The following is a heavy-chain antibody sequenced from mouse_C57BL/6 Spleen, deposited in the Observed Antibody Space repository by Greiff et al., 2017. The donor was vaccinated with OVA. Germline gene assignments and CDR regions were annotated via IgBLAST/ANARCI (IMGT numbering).Heavy chain of an antibody. CDR1: GYSFTGYY. D-gene: IGHD2-4*01. Sequence: ELQLQQSAPELVKPGASVKISCKASGYSFTGYYMNWVKQSPEKSLEWIGEINPSTGGTTYNQKFKAKATLTVDKSSSTAYMQLKSLTSEDSAVYYCARSPIYYDYSMDYWGQGTSVTVSS. CDR2: INPSTGGT. CDR3: ARSPIYYDYSMDY. J-gene: IGHJ4*01. V-gene: IGHV1-42*01.